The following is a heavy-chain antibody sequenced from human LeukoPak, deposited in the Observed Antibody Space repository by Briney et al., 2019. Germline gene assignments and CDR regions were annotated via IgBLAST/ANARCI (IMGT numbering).Heavy chain of an antibody. CDR1: GYTFTTYW. J-gene: IGHJ4*02. CDR3: ARQGYSTSWPDFDY. D-gene: IGHD6-13*01. CDR2: IYPGDSDT. V-gene: IGHV5-51*01. Sequence: GGSLKISCKGSGYTFTTYWIGWVRQIPRKGLEWVGNIYPGDSDTRYSPSFQGQVTISADKSITTAYLQWSSLKASDTAIYYCARQGYSTSWPDFDYWGQGTLVTVSS.